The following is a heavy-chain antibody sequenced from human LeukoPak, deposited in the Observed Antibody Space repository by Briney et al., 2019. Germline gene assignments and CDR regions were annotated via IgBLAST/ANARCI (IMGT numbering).Heavy chain of an antibody. J-gene: IGHJ4*02. Sequence: GGSLRLSCAASGFTVSSNYMSWVRQAPGKGLEWVSVIYSGGSTYYADSVKGRFTISRDNSKNTLYLQMNSLRAEDTAVYYCARGLYSSSWYYFDYWGQGTLVTVSS. V-gene: IGHV3-53*01. CDR2: IYSGGST. CDR1: GFTVSSNY. D-gene: IGHD6-13*01. CDR3: ARGLYSSSWYYFDY.